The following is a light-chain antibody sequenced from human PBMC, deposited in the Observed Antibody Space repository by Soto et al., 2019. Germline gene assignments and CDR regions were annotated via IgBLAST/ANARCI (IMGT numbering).Light chain of an antibody. J-gene: IGLJ1*01. Sequence: QSALTQPASVSGSPGQSITISCTGTRSDVGGYNYVSWYQQHPGKAPKLMIYDVSNRPSGVSNRFSGSKSGNTAALTISGLQAEDDADYYCSSYTSSSTLGVFGTGTKLTVL. CDR1: RSDVGGYNY. CDR2: DVS. CDR3: SSYTSSSTLGV. V-gene: IGLV2-14*01.